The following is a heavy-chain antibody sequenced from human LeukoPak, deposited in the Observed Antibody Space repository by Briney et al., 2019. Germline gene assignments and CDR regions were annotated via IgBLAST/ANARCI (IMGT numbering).Heavy chain of an antibody. V-gene: IGHV3-30-3*01. D-gene: IGHD3-3*01. Sequence: QPGGSLRLSCAASGFTFSSYAMRWVRQAPGKGLEWVAVISYDGSNKYYADSVKGRFTISRDNSKNTLYLQMNSLRAEDTAVYYCARAYEPESSALFWSGYYDYWGQGTLVTVSS. CDR3: ARAYEPESSALFWSGYYDY. CDR2: ISYDGSNK. CDR1: GFTFSSYA. J-gene: IGHJ4*02.